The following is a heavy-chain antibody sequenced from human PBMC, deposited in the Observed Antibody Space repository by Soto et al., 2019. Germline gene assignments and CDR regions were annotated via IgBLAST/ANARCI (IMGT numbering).Heavy chain of an antibody. CDR3: AKALWFGESSHYFDY. CDR1: GFGFDSYA. D-gene: IGHD3-10*01. V-gene: IGHV3-23*01. Sequence: EVQLLESGGGLVQVGGSLRLSCVGSGFGFDSYAMSWVRQAPGKGLEWVSGIGSSGGAIVYADSVRGRFTISRDNSRNALSLHMNSLRAGATAVYYCAKALWFGESSHYFDYWGQGTLVTVSS. J-gene: IGHJ4*02. CDR2: IGSSGGAI.